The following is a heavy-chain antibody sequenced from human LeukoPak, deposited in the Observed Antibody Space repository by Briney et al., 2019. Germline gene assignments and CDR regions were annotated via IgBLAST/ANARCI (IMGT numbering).Heavy chain of an antibody. Sequence: SETLSLTCTVSSGSISSYYWSWIRQPPGKGLEWIGYIYYSGSTSYNPSLKSRVTISVDTSKNQLSLKLSSVTAADTAVYYCASAGYYYDSSGYYSAFHYWGQGTLVTVSS. CDR2: IYYSGST. CDR1: SGSISSYY. J-gene: IGHJ4*02. V-gene: IGHV4-59*01. D-gene: IGHD3-22*01. CDR3: ASAGYYYDSSGYYSAFHY.